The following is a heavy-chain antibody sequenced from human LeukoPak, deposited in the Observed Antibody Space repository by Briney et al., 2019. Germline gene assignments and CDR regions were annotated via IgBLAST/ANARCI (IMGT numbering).Heavy chain of an antibody. V-gene: IGHV3-23*01. CDR3: ARSTDGIVATIGFDY. D-gene: IGHD5-12*01. J-gene: IGHJ4*02. CDR1: GFTFSSYA. Sequence: GGSLRLSCAASGFTFSSYAMSWVRQAPGKGLEWVSAISGSGGSTYYADSVKGRFTISRDNSKNTLYLQMNSLRAEDTAVYYCARSTDGIVATIGFDYWGQGTLVTVSS. CDR2: ISGSGGST.